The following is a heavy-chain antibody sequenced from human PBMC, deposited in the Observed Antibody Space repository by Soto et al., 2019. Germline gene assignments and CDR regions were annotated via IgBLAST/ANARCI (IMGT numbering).Heavy chain of an antibody. CDR3: ARDGGRPYVATTDFDY. J-gene: IGHJ4*02. CDR2: IYYSGST. V-gene: IGHV4-30-4*01. Sequence: QVQLQESGPGLVKPSQTLSLTCTVSGGSISSGDYYWSWIRQPPGKGLEWIGYIYYSGSTYYNPSLKSRVTISVDTSKNQFSLKVSSVTAADTAVYYCARDGGRPYVATTDFDYWGQGTLVTVSS. D-gene: IGHD5-12*01. CDR1: GGSISSGDYY.